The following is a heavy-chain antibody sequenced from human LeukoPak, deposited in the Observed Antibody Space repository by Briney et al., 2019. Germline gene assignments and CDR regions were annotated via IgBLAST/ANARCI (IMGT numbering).Heavy chain of an antibody. D-gene: IGHD3-10*01. Sequence: PSETLSLTCAVYGGSFSSYYWSWIRQPPGKGLEWIGEINHSGSTNYNPSLKSRVTISVDTSKNQFSLKLSSVTAADTAVYYCARRQGNYYGSGSYPSRYYYYMDVWGKGTTVTISS. V-gene: IGHV4-34*01. CDR2: INHSGST. CDR3: ARRQGNYYGSGSYPSRYYYYMDV. J-gene: IGHJ6*03. CDR1: GGSFSSYY.